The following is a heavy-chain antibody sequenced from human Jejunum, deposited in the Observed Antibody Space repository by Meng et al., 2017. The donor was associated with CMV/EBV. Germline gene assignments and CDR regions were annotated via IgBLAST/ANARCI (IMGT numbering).Heavy chain of an antibody. Sequence: CASSGFSGSSYWMHWVRQAPGKGLVWVSRINSDGSSTTYADPVKGRFTFSRDNAKNTLYLQMNSLRAEDTAVYYCARANNHAMDVWGQGTTVTVSS. CDR2: INSDGSST. CDR3: ARANNHAMDV. CDR1: GFSGSSYW. V-gene: IGHV3-74*01. D-gene: IGHD1/OR15-1a*01. J-gene: IGHJ6*02.